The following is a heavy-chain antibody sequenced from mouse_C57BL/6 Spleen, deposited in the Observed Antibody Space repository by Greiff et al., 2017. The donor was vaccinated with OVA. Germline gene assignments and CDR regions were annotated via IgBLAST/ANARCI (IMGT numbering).Heavy chain of an antibody. CDR3: AVIYYGNYGYAMDY. D-gene: IGHD2-1*01. Sequence: DVKLQESGPGLVKPSQSLSLTCSVTGYSITSGYYWNWIRQFPGNKLEWMGYISYDGSNNYNPSLKNRISITRDTSKNQFFLKLNSVTTEDTATYYCAVIYYGNYGYAMDYWGQGTSVTVSS. J-gene: IGHJ4*01. CDR2: ISYDGSN. V-gene: IGHV3-6*01. CDR1: GYSITSGYY.